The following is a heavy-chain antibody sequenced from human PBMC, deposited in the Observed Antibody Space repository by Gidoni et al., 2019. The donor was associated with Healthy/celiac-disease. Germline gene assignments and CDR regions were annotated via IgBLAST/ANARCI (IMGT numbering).Heavy chain of an antibody. V-gene: IGHV3-21*01. CDR1: DFPFLSYS. CDR3: ARDGIDDGNYYYGMDV. J-gene: IGHJ6*02. D-gene: IGHD1-1*01. CDR2: ISRSSSYI. Sequence: EVQLVESGGGLVRPGGSLRLSYAASDFPFLSYSMNWVRQAPGKGLVWVSSISRSSSYIYYADAVKGRFTISRDNAKNSLYLQMNSRRAEDTAVYYCARDGIDDGNYYYGMDVWGQGTTVTVSS.